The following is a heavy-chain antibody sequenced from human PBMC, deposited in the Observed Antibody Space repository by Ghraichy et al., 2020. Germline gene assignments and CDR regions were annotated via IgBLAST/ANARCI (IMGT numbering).Heavy chain of an antibody. J-gene: IGHJ4*02. V-gene: IGHV3-7*03. CDR3: VRHNYNNDDPDY. Sequence: GGSLRLSCAASGFTFNNCWMSWVRQAPGKGLEWVANIKQDGSEKNYVDSVKGRFTISRDNAKNSLDLQMNSLRAEDTAVYYCVRHNYNNDDPDYWGQGTLVTVSS. CDR2: IKQDGSEK. D-gene: IGHD4-11*01. CDR1: GFTFNNCW.